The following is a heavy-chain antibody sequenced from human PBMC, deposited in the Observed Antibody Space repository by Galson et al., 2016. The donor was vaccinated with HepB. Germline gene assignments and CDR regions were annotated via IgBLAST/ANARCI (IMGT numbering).Heavy chain of an antibody. Sequence: SLRLSCLPSGFTFRRYAMHWLRPAPGRGLEWVAVISFDGSNNFYADSVKGRFTIARDNSKNTLYLQMNSLRAEDTAVYYCARDDDYVWGTYRYTRTVPQYYFDYWGQGTLVTVSS. CDR2: ISFDGSNN. CDR3: ARDDDYVWGTYRYTRTVPQYYFDY. V-gene: IGHV3-30-3*01. J-gene: IGHJ4*02. D-gene: IGHD3-16*02. CDR1: GFTFRRYA.